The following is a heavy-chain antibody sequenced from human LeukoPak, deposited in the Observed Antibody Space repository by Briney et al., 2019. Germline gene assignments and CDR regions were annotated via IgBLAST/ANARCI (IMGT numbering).Heavy chain of an antibody. D-gene: IGHD3-16*01. J-gene: IGHJ4*02. CDR3: VEDIRGDY. Sequence: GGSLRLSCAASGFTVSGNYMSWVRQAPGKGLEWVSVIYTGGSTYYADSVKGRFTISRDNSNNTLYLQMSSLRAEDTAVYYCVEDIRGDYWGQGTLVTVSS. CDR1: GFTVSGNY. CDR2: IYTGGST. V-gene: IGHV3-53*05.